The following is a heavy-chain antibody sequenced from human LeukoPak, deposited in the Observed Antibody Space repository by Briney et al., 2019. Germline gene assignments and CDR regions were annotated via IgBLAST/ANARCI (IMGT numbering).Heavy chain of an antibody. D-gene: IGHD6-13*01. CDR1: GFTFDDYA. J-gene: IGHJ3*02. CDR2: ISWNSGSI. CDR3: AKDTDSSWYANDAFDI. V-gene: IGHV3-9*01. Sequence: GRSLRLSCAASGFTFDDYAMHWVRQAPGKGLEWVSGISWNSGSIGYADSAKGRFTISRDNAKNSLYLQMNSLRAEDTALYYCAKDTDSSWYANDAFDIWGQGTMVTVSS.